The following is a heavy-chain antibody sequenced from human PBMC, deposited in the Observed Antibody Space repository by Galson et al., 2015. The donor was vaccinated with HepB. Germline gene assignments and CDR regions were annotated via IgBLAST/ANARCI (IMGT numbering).Heavy chain of an antibody. CDR2: IYPGDSDT. J-gene: IGHJ3*02. V-gene: IGHV5-51*03. D-gene: IGHD3-10*01. CDR1: GYSFNTYW. CDR3: AREDQYYGSGSRNPDVFDI. Sequence: QSGAEVKKPGESLKISCKGSGYSFNTYWIAWVRQMPGKGLDWMGVIYPGDSDTAYSPSFQGQVTISVDKSTRTAYLQWSSLKASDTAMYYCAREDQYYGSGSRNPDVFDIWGQGTMVTVSS.